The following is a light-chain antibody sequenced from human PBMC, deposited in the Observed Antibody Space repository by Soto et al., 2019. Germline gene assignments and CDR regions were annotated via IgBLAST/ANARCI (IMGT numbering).Light chain of an antibody. V-gene: IGKV1-8*01. CDR2: AAS. CDR3: QQYYSYPFT. CDR1: QGISSY. Sequence: AIRMTQSPSSFSASTGDRVTITCRASQGISSYLAWYQQKPGKAPKLLIYAASTLQSGVPSRFSGSASVTDFTLTISCLQSEDFATYYCQQYYSYPFTFGPGTKVDIK. J-gene: IGKJ3*01.